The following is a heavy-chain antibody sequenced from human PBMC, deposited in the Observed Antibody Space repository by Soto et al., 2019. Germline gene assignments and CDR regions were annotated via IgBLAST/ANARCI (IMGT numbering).Heavy chain of an antibody. V-gene: IGHV4-31*03. CDR1: GGSISSGGYY. CDR2: IYYSGST. J-gene: IGHJ4*02. D-gene: IGHD6-13*01. CDR3: ARGSSAAGTSFDY. Sequence: SLSLTCTVSGGSISSGGYYWSWIRQHPGKGLEWIGYIYYSGSTYYNPSLKSRVTISVDTSKNQFSLKLSSVTAADTAVYYCARGSSAAGTSFDYWGQGTLVTVSS.